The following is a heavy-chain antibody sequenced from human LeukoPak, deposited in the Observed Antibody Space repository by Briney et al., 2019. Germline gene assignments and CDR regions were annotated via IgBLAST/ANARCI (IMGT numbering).Heavy chain of an antibody. J-gene: IGHJ4*02. CDR2: IYTSGST. Sequence: SETLSLTCTVSGGSISSYYWSWIRQPPGKGLEWIGYIYTSGSTNYNPSLKSRVTISVDTSKNQFSLKLSSVTAADTAVYYCARYSSVANYFDYWGQGTLVTVSS. CDR3: ARYSSVANYFDY. V-gene: IGHV4-4*09. CDR1: GGSISSYY. D-gene: IGHD3-22*01.